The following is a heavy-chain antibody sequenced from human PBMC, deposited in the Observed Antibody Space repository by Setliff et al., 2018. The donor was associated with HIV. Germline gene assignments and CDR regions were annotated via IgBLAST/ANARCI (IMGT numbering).Heavy chain of an antibody. J-gene: IGHJ4*02. CDR2: IGSLGDK. D-gene: IGHD5-18*01. CDR1: GFTFNDYH. V-gene: IGHV3-11*06. CDR3: ASIELAAMVPVDY. Sequence: PGGSLRLSCVGSGFTFNDYHISWIRQAPGKGLEWISYIGSLGDKEYADSVKGRFTISRDNAKSTLYLQMNSLRAEDTAVYYCASIELAAMVPVDYWGQGTLVTVSS.